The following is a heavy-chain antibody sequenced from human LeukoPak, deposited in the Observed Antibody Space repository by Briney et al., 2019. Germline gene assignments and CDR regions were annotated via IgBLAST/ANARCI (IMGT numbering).Heavy chain of an antibody. J-gene: IGHJ5*02. Sequence: ASVKVSCKASGYTFTSYGISWVRQAPGQGLEWMGWISAYNGNTNYAQKLQGRVTMTTDTSTSTAYMELRSLRSDDTAVYYCATTYIAAAGYWFDPWGQGTLVTVSS. V-gene: IGHV1-18*01. CDR3: ATTYIAAAGYWFDP. D-gene: IGHD6-13*01. CDR1: GYTFTSYG. CDR2: ISAYNGNT.